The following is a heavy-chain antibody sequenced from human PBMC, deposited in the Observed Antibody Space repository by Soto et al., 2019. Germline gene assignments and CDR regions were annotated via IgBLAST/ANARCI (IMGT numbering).Heavy chain of an antibody. CDR3: ARTLAYCGGDCYSPHY. D-gene: IGHD2-21*02. V-gene: IGHV3-21*04. CDR1: GFTFSSYS. CDR2: ISSSSSYI. J-gene: IGHJ4*02. Sequence: PGGSLRLSCAASGFTFSSYSMNWVRQAPGKGLEWVSSISSSSSYIYYADSVKGRFTISRDNAKNSLCLQMNSLRAEDTAVYYCARTLAYCGGDCYSPHYWGQGTLVTVSS.